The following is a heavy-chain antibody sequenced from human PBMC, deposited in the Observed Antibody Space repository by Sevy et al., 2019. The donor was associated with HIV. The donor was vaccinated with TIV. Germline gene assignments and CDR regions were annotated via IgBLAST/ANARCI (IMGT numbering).Heavy chain of an antibody. D-gene: IGHD1-26*01. CDR1: GGSVSSDTYY. V-gene: IGHV4-61*01. J-gene: IGHJ6*02. CDR3: TRVGGLTDYGMDV. CDR2: IYYNVRI. Sequence: SETLSLTCTVSGGSVSSDTYYWTWIRQPPGKGLEFIGYIYYNVRINYNPSLKSRVTISVDTSKYQFSLKVTSVTAADTAVYYCTRVGGLTDYGMDVWGQGTTVTVSS.